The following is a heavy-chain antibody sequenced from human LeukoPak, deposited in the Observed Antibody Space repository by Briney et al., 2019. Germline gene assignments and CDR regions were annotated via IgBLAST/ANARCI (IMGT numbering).Heavy chain of an antibody. Sequence: GGSLRLSCAASGFTFSSYEMNWVRQAPGKGLEWVSYISSSGSTIYYADSVKGRFTISRDNAKNSLYLQMNSLRAEDTAVYYCARDSTYYYDSSGYSADYFDYWGQGTLVTVSS. J-gene: IGHJ4*02. V-gene: IGHV3-48*03. D-gene: IGHD3-22*01. CDR2: ISSSGSTI. CDR3: ARDSTYYYDSSGYSADYFDY. CDR1: GFTFSSYE.